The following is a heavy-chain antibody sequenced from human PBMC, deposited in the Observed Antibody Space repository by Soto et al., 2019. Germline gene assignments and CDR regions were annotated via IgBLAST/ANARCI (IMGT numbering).Heavy chain of an antibody. CDR3: ARDRAFAFDI. V-gene: IGHV3-21*01. J-gene: IGHJ3*02. CDR1: GFTFGDYS. D-gene: IGHD3-10*01. Sequence: GGSLRLSCAASGFTFGDYSMNWVRQAPGKGLEWVSSISGSSSYIYYADSVKGRFTISRDNAKNSLYLQLNSLRAEDTAVYYCARDRAFAFDIWGQGTRVTVS. CDR2: ISGSSSYI.